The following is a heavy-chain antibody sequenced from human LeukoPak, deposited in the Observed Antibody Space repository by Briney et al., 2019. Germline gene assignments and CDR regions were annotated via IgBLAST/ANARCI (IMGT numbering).Heavy chain of an antibody. CDR2: INPSGGST. CDR1: GYTFTSYY. V-gene: IGHV1-46*01. CDR3: GRDRDSSGYFDY. D-gene: IGHD3-22*01. J-gene: IGHJ4*02. Sequence: ASVKVSCKASGYTFTSYYMHWVRQAPGQGLEWMGIINPSGGSTSYAQKFQGRVTMNRDTSTSTVYMELSSLRSEDPAVYYCGRDRDSSGYFDYWGQGTLVTVSS.